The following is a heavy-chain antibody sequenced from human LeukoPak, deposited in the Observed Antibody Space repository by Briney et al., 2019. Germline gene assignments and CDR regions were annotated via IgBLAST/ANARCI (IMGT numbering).Heavy chain of an antibody. D-gene: IGHD6-13*01. J-gene: IGHJ4*02. Sequence: PGRSLRLSCAVSGFTFSDYWMHWVSQVPGKGLVWVSRINDDGRSTSEAVSVKGRFTISRDKAKNTLYLQMNSLRVEDTAIYYCARSAAGLDYWGQGTLVTVSS. V-gene: IGHV3-74*01. CDR3: ARSAAGLDY. CDR2: INDDGRST. CDR1: GFTFSDYW.